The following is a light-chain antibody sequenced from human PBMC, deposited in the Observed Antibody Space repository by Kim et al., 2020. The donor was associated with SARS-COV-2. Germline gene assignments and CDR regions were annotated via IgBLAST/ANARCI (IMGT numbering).Light chain of an antibody. CDR3: QSYNRDNVL. J-gene: IGLJ2*01. CDR1: SGSIDANY. V-gene: IGLV6-57*03. Sequence: GTTVTISCTRSSGSIDANYVQWYPQRAGGGHTTVIYEDDQRPSGVSDRFSGSIDNSSNSASLTISGLRTEDEADYYCQSYNRDNVLFGGGTQLTVL. CDR2: EDD.